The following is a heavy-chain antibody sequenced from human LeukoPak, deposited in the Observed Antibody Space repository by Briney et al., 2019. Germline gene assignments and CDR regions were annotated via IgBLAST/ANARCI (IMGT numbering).Heavy chain of an antibody. Sequence: ETLSLTCAVYGGSFSGYYWSWVRQAPGKGLEWVSSVNGPGGSMWYAESVKGRFTISRDSSKNTLFLQMNSLRVEDTATYYCAKNDGYNYWYFDYWGRGTLVTVSS. CDR2: VNGPGGSM. V-gene: IGHV3-23*01. D-gene: IGHD5-24*01. CDR1: GGSFSGYY. CDR3: AKNDGYNYWYFDY. J-gene: IGHJ4*02.